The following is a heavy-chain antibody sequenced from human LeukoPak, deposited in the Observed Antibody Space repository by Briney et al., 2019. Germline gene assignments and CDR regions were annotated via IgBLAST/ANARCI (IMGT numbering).Heavy chain of an antibody. J-gene: IGHJ6*03. CDR1: GYTFTSYD. Sequence: ASVKVSCKASGYTFTSYDINWVRQATGQGLEWMGWMNPNSGNTGYAQKFQGRVTITRNTSISTAYMELSSLRSEDTAVYYCARVAYDYGSGSYWKKNYYYYYMDVWGKGTTVTVSS. V-gene: IGHV1-8*03. CDR3: ARVAYDYGSGSYWKKNYYYYYMDV. CDR2: MNPNSGNT. D-gene: IGHD3-10*01.